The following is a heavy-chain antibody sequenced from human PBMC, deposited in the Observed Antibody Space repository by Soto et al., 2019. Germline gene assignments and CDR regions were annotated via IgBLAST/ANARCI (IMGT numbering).Heavy chain of an antibody. Sequence: EVQLVESGGGLVQPGGSLRLSCVVSGLAFSTYWMSWVRQAPGKGLEWVANINQDGSESYYVYSVKGRFTISRDNAKNSLYLQMTSLIADYTAVYYCPRPARECNTPGCPNWAQGTLVTFSS. CDR2: INQDGSES. V-gene: IGHV3-7*01. CDR1: GLAFSTYW. J-gene: IGHJ4*02. D-gene: IGHD2-2*01. CDR3: PRPARECNTPGCPN.